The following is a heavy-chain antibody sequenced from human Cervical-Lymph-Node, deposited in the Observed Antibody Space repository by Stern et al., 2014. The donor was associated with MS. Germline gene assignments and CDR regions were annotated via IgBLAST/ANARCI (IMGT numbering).Heavy chain of an antibody. CDR1: GFTVSRDY. V-gene: IGHV3-53*01. CDR3: ARDTSSPERSDW. CDR2: ITNVGST. D-gene: IGHD1-1*01. J-gene: IGHJ4*02. Sequence: VQLVESGGGVIQPGGSLRLSCTASGFTVSRDYMTWVRQAPGKGLEWVSLITNVGSTFYTDSVKGRFTISRDYSKNTVYLHMTSLRAEDTAMYYCARDTSSPERSDWWGQGTLVTVSS.